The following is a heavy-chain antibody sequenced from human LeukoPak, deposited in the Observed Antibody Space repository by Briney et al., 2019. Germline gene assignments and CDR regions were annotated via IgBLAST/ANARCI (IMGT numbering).Heavy chain of an antibody. CDR3: ATNILVRDIINWFDP. CDR2: INPNSGGT. V-gene: IGHV1-2*02. Sequence: ASVKVSCKASGYTFTGYYMHWVRQAPGQGLEWMGWINPNSGGTNYTQKFQGRVTMTRDTSTGTAYMELSSLRYDDTAVYYCATNILVRDIINWFDPWGQGTLVTVSS. D-gene: IGHD3-10*01. CDR1: GYTFTGYY. J-gene: IGHJ5*02.